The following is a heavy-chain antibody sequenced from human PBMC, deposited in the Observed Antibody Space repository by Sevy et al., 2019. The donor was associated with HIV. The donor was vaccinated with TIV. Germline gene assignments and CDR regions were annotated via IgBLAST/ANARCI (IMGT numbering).Heavy chain of an antibody. CDR3: ARGTNRTSHSRYYFDY. V-gene: IGHV4-34*01. CDR1: GGSFSGYY. CDR2: INHSGST. D-gene: IGHD2-2*01. Sequence: SETLSLTCAVYGGSFSGYYWSWIRQPPGKGLEWIGEINHSGSTNYNPSLKSRVTISVDTSKNQFSLKLSSVTAADTAVYYCARGTNRTSHSRYYFDYWGQGTLVTVSS. J-gene: IGHJ4*02.